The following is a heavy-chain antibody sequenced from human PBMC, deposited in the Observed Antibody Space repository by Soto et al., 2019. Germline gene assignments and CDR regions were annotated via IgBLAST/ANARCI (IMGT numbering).Heavy chain of an antibody. CDR3: ARGGGVGVAGSAAFEM. J-gene: IGHJ3*02. CDR1: GYPVTAYY. CDR2: INPATGAA. V-gene: IGHV1-2*02. Sequence: QLHLVQSGAVVKKPGASVTVSCSASGYPVTAYYMHWVRQAPGRGLEWMGGINPATGAAKYTQTFPGRVTTTRDTSTSTVFMELCGLTSEDTAVFYCARGGGVGVAGSAAFEMWGQGTVVTVSS. D-gene: IGHD3-3*01.